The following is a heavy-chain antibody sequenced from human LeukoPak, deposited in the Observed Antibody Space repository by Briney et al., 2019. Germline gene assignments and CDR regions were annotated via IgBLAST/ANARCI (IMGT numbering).Heavy chain of an antibody. CDR3: ARQGGGAARVFDY. V-gene: IGHV4-38-2*01. CDR1: GYSISSGYY. CDR2: IYHSGST. D-gene: IGHD6-6*01. J-gene: IGHJ4*02. Sequence: SETLSLTCAVSGYSISSGYYWGWIRPPPGKGLEWIGSIYHSGSTYYNPSLKSRVTISVDTSKNQFSLKLSSVTAADTAGYYCARQGGGAARVFDYWGQGTLVTVSS.